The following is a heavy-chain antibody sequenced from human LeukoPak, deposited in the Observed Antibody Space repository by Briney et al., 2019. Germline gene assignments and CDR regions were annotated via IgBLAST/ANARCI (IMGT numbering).Heavy chain of an antibody. CDR1: GFTFSSHA. CDR3: ARGRHRITMVRGESNYYYYYGMDV. V-gene: IGHV3-30*04. CDR2: ISYDGSNK. Sequence: GGSLRLSCAASGFTFSSHAMHWVRQAPGKGLEWVAVISYDGSNKYYADSVKGRFTISRDNSKNTLYLQMNSLRAEDTAVYYCARGRHRITMVRGESNYYYYYGMDVWGQGTTVTVSS. J-gene: IGHJ6*02. D-gene: IGHD3-10*01.